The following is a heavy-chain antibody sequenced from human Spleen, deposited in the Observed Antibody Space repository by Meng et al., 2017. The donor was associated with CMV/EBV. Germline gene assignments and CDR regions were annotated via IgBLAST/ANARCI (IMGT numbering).Heavy chain of an antibody. V-gene: IGHV5-51*01. Sequence: GGSLRLSCKGSGYTFSNYWIGWVRQMPGQGLEWMGIIDPADSDTKYSPSFQGLVTISADKSINTAYLQWSSLKASDTAMYYCARQSPYNWDTYYFDYWGQGTLVTVSS. CDR1: GYTFSNYW. CDR2: IDPADSDT. D-gene: IGHD1/OR15-1a*01. J-gene: IGHJ4*02. CDR3: ARQSPYNWDTYYFDY.